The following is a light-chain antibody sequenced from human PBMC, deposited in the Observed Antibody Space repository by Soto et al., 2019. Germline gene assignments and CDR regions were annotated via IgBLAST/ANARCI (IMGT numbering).Light chain of an antibody. CDR1: QYISTY. J-gene: IGKJ1*01. Sequence: DIHMTQSPTSLSASVGDRVTISCRASQYISTYLSWYQQKPGKAPRLLIYAASTVQSGVPPRFSGSGSGTDFILTISSLRSEDIATYFCQQTYSAPPWTFGQGTKVDIK. CDR2: AAS. CDR3: QQTYSAPPWT. V-gene: IGKV1-39*01.